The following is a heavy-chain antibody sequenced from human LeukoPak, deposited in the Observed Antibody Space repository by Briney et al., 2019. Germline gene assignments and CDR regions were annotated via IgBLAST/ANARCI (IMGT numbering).Heavy chain of an antibody. J-gene: IGHJ5*02. Sequence: SVKVSCKASGGTFSSYAISWVRQAPGQGLEWMGGIIPIFGTANYAQKFQGRVTITADESTSTAYMEPSSRRSENTAVYSCARDDGFDPWGQGTLVTVSS. V-gene: IGHV1-69*01. CDR1: GGTFSSYA. CDR2: IIPIFGTA. CDR3: ARDDGFDP.